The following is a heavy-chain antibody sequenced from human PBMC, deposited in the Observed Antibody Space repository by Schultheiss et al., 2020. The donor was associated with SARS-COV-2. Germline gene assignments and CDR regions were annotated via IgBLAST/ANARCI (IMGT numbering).Heavy chain of an antibody. CDR3: ARGTPYSSGWCFDY. V-gene: IGHV3-23*01. D-gene: IGHD6-19*01. Sequence: GGSLRLSCAASGFTFSDYYMSWVRQAPGKGLEWVSAISGSGGSTYYADSVKGRFTISRDNSKNTLYLQMNSLRAEDTAVYYCARGTPYSSGWCFDYWGQGTLVTVSS. J-gene: IGHJ4*02. CDR1: GFTFSDYY. CDR2: ISGSGGST.